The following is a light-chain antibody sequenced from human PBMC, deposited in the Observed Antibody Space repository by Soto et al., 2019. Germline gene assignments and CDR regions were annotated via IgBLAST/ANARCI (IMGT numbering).Light chain of an antibody. Sequence: EIVLTQSPATLSLSPGERGTLSCRASQSVSTYLAWYQQKPGQAPRLLIYDASNRATGIPARVSGSGSGTDFTLPSSYIEPEDFAFYYCQQHSDWVTFGGGTKVEL. CDR3: QQHSDWVT. CDR2: DAS. CDR1: QSVSTY. J-gene: IGKJ4*01. V-gene: IGKV3-11*01.